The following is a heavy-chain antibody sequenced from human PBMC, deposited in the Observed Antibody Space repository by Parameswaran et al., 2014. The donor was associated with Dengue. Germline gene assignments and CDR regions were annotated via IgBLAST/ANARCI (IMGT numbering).Heavy chain of an antibody. CDR1: GFTFSSYA. V-gene: IGHV3-23*01. J-gene: IGHJ6*02. D-gene: IGHD4-17*01. CDR2: ISGSGGST. Sequence: GESLKISCAASGFTFSSYAMSWVRQAPGKGLEWVSAISGSGGSTYYADSVKGRFTISRDNSKNTLYLQMNSLRAEDTAVYYCAKKYVSDDYGDYGSPDYYYYGMDVWGQGTTVTVSS. CDR3: AKKYVSDDYGDYGSPDYYYYGMDV.